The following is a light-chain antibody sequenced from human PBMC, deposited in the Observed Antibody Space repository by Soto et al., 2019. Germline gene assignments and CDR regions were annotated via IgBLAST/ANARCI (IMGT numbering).Light chain of an antibody. CDR3: SSYTGGSTFV. CDR2: DVN. CDR1: SSDVGGYDY. Sequence: QSVLTPPASVSGSPGQSITISCTGTSSDVGGYDYVSWYQQLPGKAPKLLIYDVNNRPSGVSHRFSGSKSGNTASLTISGLQAEDEADYYCSSYTGGSTFVFGTGTKVTVL. J-gene: IGLJ1*01. V-gene: IGLV2-14*01.